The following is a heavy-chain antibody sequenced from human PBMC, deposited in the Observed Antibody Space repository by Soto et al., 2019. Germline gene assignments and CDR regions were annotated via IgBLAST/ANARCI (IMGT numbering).Heavy chain of an antibody. CDR3: ARSIGGVTATDY. CDR1: GYTFTSYA. J-gene: IGHJ4*02. Sequence: QVQLVQSGAEVKKPGASVKVSCKASGYTFTSYAMHWVRQAPGQRLEWMGWINAGNGNTKYSQKFQGRVTITRDTSARTAYMELRGLRSEDMDVYYCARSIGGVTATDYWGQGTLVTVSS. CDR2: INAGNGNT. V-gene: IGHV1-3*01. D-gene: IGHD2-21*02.